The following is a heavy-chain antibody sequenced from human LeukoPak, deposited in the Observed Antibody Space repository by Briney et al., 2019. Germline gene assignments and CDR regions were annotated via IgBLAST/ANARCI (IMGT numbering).Heavy chain of an antibody. CDR3: AKDIQLST. D-gene: IGHD5-24*01. Sequence: PGGSLRLSCAASGFTFSVAAMTWVRQAPGKGLEWVLLIGASGESTYYPDSVKGRFTISRDNSKNTLSLQMNSLRVEVAAMYFCAKDIQLSTWGLGTMVTVSS. V-gene: IGHV3-23*01. CDR2: IGASGEST. J-gene: IGHJ3*01. CDR1: GFTFSVAA.